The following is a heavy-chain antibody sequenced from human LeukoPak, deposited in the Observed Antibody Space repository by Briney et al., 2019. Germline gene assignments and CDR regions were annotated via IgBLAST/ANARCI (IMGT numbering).Heavy chain of an antibody. J-gene: IGHJ5*02. CDR1: GGSISSYY. CDR2: IYYSGST. CDR3: TRVRVGWFDP. V-gene: IGHV4-59*01. Sequence: SETLSLTCTVSGGSISSYYWSWIRQPPGKGLEWIGYIYYSGSTNYNPSLKSRVTISVDTSKNQFSLKLSSVTAADTAVYYCTRVRVGWFDPWGQGTLVTVSS.